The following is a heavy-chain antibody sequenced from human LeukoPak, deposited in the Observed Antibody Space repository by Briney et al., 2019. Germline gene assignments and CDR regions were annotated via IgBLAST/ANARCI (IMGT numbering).Heavy chain of an antibody. CDR3: AKSGPSGSFEKD. V-gene: IGHV1-46*01. D-gene: IGHD1-26*01. CDR2: VNPSSGST. Sequence: GASVKVSCKASGYTFTSYYIHWVRQAPGQGLEWMGIVNPSSGSTNYAQKFQGRVTMTRDMSTSTVYMELSSLRSEDTAVYYCAKSGPSGSFEKDWGQGTLVTVSS. CDR1: GYTFTSYY. J-gene: IGHJ4*02.